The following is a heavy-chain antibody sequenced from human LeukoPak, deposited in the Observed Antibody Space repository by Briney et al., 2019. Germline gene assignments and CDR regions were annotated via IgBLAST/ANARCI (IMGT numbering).Heavy chain of an antibody. Sequence: ASVKVSCKASGYTFTSYGISWVRQAPGQGLEWMGWISAYNGNTNYAQKLQGRVTMTTDTSTSTTYMELRSLRSDDTAVYYCAREGLGYYYDSSGYGYWGQGTLVTVSS. CDR3: AREGLGYYYDSSGYGY. CDR1: GYTFTSYG. J-gene: IGHJ4*02. CDR2: ISAYNGNT. D-gene: IGHD3-22*01. V-gene: IGHV1-18*01.